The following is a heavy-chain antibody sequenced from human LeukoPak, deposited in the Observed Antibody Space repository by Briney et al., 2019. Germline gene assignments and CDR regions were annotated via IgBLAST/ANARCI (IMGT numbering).Heavy chain of an antibody. V-gene: IGHV3-30*02. CDR2: IQFDGNTK. CDR3: AKDNPIEEVPGLGPGQ. D-gene: IGHD3-16*01. J-gene: IGHJ4*02. Sequence: GGSLRLSCAASGFTFSTSGIHWVRQAPGKGLEWVAFIQFDGNTKLYADSVKGRFTISRDNSKNTLWLQMNSVRTEDTAVYYCAKDNPIEEVPGLGPGQWGQGTLVTVSS. CDR1: GFTFSTSG.